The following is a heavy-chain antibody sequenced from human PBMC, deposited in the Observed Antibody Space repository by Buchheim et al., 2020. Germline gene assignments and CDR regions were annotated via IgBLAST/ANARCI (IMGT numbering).Heavy chain of an antibody. Sequence: QVQLQQWGAGLFKPSETLSLTCAVYGGSFSGYYWSWIRQPPGKGLEWIGEINHTGSTNCNPSLKSRVTISVVTSKSQFSLKLSSVTAADTAVYYCARLSNDYSNNDYWGQGTL. J-gene: IGHJ4*02. D-gene: IGHD4-11*01. V-gene: IGHV4-34*01. CDR1: GGSFSGYY. CDR2: INHTGST. CDR3: ARLSNDYSNNDY.